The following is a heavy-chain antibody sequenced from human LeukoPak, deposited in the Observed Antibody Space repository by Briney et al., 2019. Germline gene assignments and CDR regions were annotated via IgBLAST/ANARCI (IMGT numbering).Heavy chain of an antibody. V-gene: IGHV1-46*02. CDR2: INPSGTNT. D-gene: IGHD2-8*02. J-gene: IGHJ4*02. CDR1: GYTFNSYY. CDR3: AREESGGYFDY. Sequence: ASVKVSCKASGYTFNSYYMHWVRQAPGQGLEWMGLINPSGTNTNYAQKFRGRVTMTRDTSTSTVYMDLSSLTSEDTAMYFCAREESGGYFDYWGQGTLVTVSS.